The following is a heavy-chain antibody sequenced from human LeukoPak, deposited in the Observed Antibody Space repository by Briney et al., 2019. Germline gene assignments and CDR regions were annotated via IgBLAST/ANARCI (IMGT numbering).Heavy chain of an antibody. CDR2: ISSTSNYI. D-gene: IGHD3-22*01. Sequence: GGSLRLSCAVSGFNFNTYSMNWVRQAPGKGPEWVSSISSTSNYIYYAESVKGRFTISRDNAKNSLYLQMNSLRAEDTAVYYCARDGYYDSSGYYSPGVFDYWGQGTLVTVSS. J-gene: IGHJ4*02. CDR1: GFNFNTYS. V-gene: IGHV3-21*01. CDR3: ARDGYYDSSGYYSPGVFDY.